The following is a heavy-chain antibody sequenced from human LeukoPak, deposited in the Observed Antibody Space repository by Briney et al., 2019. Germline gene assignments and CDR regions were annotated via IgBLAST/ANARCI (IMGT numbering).Heavy chain of an antibody. J-gene: IGHJ4*02. Sequence: GPSVTVSCTASAYTFTVYYLHWVRQAPGQGLEWMGWLNPNSGGTNYAQKFQGRVTMTRDTSISTAYMEVSRLRSDDTAVYYCARAPSSGWSGYYFDYWGQGTLVTVSS. CDR1: AYTFTVYY. CDR3: ARAPSSGWSGYYFDY. D-gene: IGHD6-13*01. V-gene: IGHV1-2*02. CDR2: LNPNSGGT.